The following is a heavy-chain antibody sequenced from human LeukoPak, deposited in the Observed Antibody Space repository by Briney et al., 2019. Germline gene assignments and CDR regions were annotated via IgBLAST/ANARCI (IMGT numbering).Heavy chain of an antibody. V-gene: IGHV3-7*03. CDR1: GFTFSDYY. J-gene: IGHJ4*02. CDR2: IKQDGSEK. Sequence: GGSLRLSCAASGFTFSDYYMSWIRQAPGKGLEWVANIKQDGSEKYYVDSVKGRFTISRDNSKHTLYLQMNSLRAEDTAVYYCSKWKAIVLVPAARSPIDYWGQGTLVTVSS. CDR3: SKWKAIVLVPAARSPIDY. D-gene: IGHD2-2*01.